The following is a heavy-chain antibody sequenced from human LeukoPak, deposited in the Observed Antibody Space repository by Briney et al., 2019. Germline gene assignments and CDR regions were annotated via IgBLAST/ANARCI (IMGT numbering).Heavy chain of an antibody. V-gene: IGHV1-2*02. CDR3: ARYAAGGAPFDY. D-gene: IGHD3-16*01. J-gene: IGHJ4*02. CDR1: GYTFTGCY. Sequence: ASVKVSCKASGYTFTGCYIHWVRQAPGQGLEWMGWINPNSGGTNYAQKFQGRVTMTRDTSISTAYMELNRLRSDDTAVYYCARYAAGGAPFDYWGQGTLVTVSS. CDR2: INPNSGGT.